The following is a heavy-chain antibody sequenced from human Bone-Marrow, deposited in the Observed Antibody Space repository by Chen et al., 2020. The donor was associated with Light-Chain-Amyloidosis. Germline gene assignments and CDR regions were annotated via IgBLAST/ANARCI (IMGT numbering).Heavy chain of an antibody. CDR3: AKDISYDDILPGYPADAFDI. V-gene: IGHV3-23*01. Sequence: GSLRLSCAASGFAFSSYAMSWVRQAPGKGLEWVSTISGSGGSRYYGDSVKGRLTISRDNSKNALFLQMNSLRAEDTAVYYCAKDISYDDILPGYPADAFDIWDQGTMVTVSS. CDR1: GFAFSSYA. J-gene: IGHJ3*02. CDR2: ISGSGGSR. D-gene: IGHD3-9*01.